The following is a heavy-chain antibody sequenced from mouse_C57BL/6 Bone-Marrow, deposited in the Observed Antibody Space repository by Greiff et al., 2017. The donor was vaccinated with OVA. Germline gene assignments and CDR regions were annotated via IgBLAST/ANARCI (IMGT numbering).Heavy chain of an antibody. V-gene: IGHV1-64*01. Sequence: QVQLQQPGAELVKPGASVKLSCKASGYTFTSYWMHWVKQRPGQGLEWIGMIHPNSGNTYYNEKFKGKATLTAEKSSSTAYMQLSSLTSGDSAVYFCARSGLWSYWYFDVWGTGTTVTVSS. CDR2: IHPNSGNT. J-gene: IGHJ1*03. D-gene: IGHD1-1*02. CDR3: ARSGLWSYWYFDV. CDR1: GYTFTSYW.